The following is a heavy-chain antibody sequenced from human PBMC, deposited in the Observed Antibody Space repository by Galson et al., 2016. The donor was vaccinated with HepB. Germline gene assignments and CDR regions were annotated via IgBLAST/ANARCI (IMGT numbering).Heavy chain of an antibody. CDR3: AKDMSIFGVVITHSGGGLDV. V-gene: IGHV3-9*01. J-gene: IGHJ6*02. Sequence: SLRLSCAASGFTFDDYAMHWVRQAPGKGLEWISGISWNSGTIIYADSVKGRFIISRDNAKNSLYLQMNSLRAEDTALYYCAKDMSIFGVVITHSGGGLDVWGQGTTVTVSS. CDR1: GFTFDDYA. CDR2: ISWNSGTI. D-gene: IGHD3-3*01.